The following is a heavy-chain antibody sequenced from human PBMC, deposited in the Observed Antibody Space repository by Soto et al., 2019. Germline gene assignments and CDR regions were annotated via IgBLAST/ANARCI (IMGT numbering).Heavy chain of an antibody. J-gene: IGHJ3*02. CDR3: ASTPRLSVVPASTIDPIDAFDI. CDR1: GYTFTSYY. CDR2: INPSGGST. V-gene: IGHV1-46*03. D-gene: IGHD2-2*01. Sequence: GASVKVSCKASGYTFTSYYMHWVRQAPGQGLEWMGIINPSGGSTSYAQKFQGRVTMTRDTSTSTVYMELSSLRSEDTAVYYCASTPRLSVVPASTIDPIDAFDIWGQWTMVTVSS.